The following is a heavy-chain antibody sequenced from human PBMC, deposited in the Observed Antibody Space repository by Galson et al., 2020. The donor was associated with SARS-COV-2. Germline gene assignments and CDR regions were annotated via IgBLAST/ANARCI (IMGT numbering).Heavy chain of an antibody. Sequence: GESLKISCQGSGYTFPNNWIGWVRQMPGKGLEWMGIIFPSDSDTRYSPSFKGQVTISVDKSISTAYLQWSSLKALDTAMYYCARVPEYSRGCLDNWGQGTLVIVSS. CDR1: GYTFPNNW. J-gene: IGHJ4*02. CDR2: IFPSDSDT. D-gene: IGHD6-19*01. CDR3: ARVPEYSRGCLDN. V-gene: IGHV5-51*01.